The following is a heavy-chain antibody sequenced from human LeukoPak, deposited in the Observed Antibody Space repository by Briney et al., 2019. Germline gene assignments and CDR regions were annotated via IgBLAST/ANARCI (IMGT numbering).Heavy chain of an antibody. Sequence: SETLSLTCAVYGGSFSGYYWSWLRQPPGKGLEWIGEINHSGSTYYNPSLKSRVTISVDTSKNQFSLKLSSVPAADTAVYYCATADGSYYDILTGSLGAEYFQHWGQGTLVTVSS. CDR3: ATADGSYYDILTGSLGAEYFQH. CDR1: GGSFSGYY. CDR2: INHSGST. V-gene: IGHV4-34*01. D-gene: IGHD3-9*01. J-gene: IGHJ1*01.